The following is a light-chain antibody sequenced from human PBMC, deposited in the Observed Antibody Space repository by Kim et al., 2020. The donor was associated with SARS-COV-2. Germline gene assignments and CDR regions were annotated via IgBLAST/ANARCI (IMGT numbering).Light chain of an antibody. CDR1: QSLLHSNGYNY. J-gene: IGKJ5*01. V-gene: IGKV2-28*01. CDR3: MQAIQTPIT. CDR2: LGS. Sequence: DIVMTQSPLSLPVTPGAPASISCRSSQSLLHSNGYNYLDWYLQKPGQSPQLLIYLGSNRAAGVPDRFSGSGSGTDFTLKISRVEAEDVRVYYCMQAIQTPITFGQGTRLEIK.